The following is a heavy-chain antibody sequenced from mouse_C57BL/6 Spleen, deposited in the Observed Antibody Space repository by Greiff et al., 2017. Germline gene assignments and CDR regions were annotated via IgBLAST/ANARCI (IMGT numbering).Heavy chain of an antibody. CDR1: GYTFTSYW. D-gene: IGHD1-1*02. J-gene: IGHJ3*01. CDR2: INPSDSYT. Sequence: QVQLQQPGAELVMPGASVKLSCKASGYTFTSYWMHWVQQRPGQGLEWIGEINPSDSYTNYNQKFKGKSTLTVDKSASTAYMQLSRLTSEDSAVYYCARWLPAGLAYWGQGTLVTVSA. CDR3: ARWLPAGLAY. V-gene: IGHV1-69*01.